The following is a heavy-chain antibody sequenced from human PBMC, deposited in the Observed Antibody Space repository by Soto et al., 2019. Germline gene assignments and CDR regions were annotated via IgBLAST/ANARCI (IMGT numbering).Heavy chain of an antibody. Sequence: GGSLRLSCAASGFTFSSYSMNWVRQAPGKGLEWVSYISSSSSTIYYADSVKGRFTISRDNAKNSLYLQMNSLRDEDTAVYYCARDRNFRVAGRTPFDYWGRGTLVTVSS. CDR2: ISSSSSTI. V-gene: IGHV3-48*02. CDR1: GFTFSSYS. J-gene: IGHJ4*02. CDR3: ARDRNFRVAGRTPFDY. D-gene: IGHD6-19*01.